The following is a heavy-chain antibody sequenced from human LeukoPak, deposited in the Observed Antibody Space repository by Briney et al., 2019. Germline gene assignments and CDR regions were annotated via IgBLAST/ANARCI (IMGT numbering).Heavy chain of an antibody. CDR3: ARPRREDTPYHCMDV. D-gene: IGHD5-24*01. CDR2: IKQDGSET. Sequence: GGSLTLSCEVSGFTFNTYWLSWVRQAPGKGLEWVANIKQDGSETYYVDSVKGRFTISNDNAKNSLYLQMNSLRDEDTAVYYCARPRREDTPYHCMDVWGKGTTVTVSS. V-gene: IGHV3-7*01. J-gene: IGHJ6*03. CDR1: GFTFNTYW.